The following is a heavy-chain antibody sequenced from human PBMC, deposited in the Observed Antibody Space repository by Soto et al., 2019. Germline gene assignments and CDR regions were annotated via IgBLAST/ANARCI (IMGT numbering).Heavy chain of an antibody. CDR2: IYWDGDK. V-gene: IGHV2-5*02. D-gene: IGHD6-19*01. J-gene: IGHJ5*02. CDR1: GFSLSTSGVG. CDR3: AYSDRISVAGTGDNWFDP. Sequence: QITLKESGPTLVKPTQTLTLTCTCSGFSLSTSGVGVGWIRQPPGKALEWLALIYWDGDKRYSPSLKSRLTITNDASKTQVVLTMTNMDPLDTATYYCAYSDRISVAGTGDNWFDPWGQGTLVTVSS.